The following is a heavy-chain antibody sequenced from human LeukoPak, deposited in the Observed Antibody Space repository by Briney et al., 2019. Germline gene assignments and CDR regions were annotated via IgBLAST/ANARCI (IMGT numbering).Heavy chain of an antibody. J-gene: IGHJ4*02. CDR2: ISAYNGNT. D-gene: IGHD3-22*01. CDR1: GYTFTSYG. Sequence: GASVKVSCKASGYTFTSYGITWVRQAPGQGLEWMGWISAYNGNTNYAQKLQGRATMTTDTSTSTASMELRSLRSDDTAVYYCARSYYYDSSGYYGGFDYWGQGTLVTVSS. V-gene: IGHV1-18*01. CDR3: ARSYYYDSSGYYGGFDY.